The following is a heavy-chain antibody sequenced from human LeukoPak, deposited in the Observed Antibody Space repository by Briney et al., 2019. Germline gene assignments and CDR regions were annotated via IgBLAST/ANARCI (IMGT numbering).Heavy chain of an antibody. V-gene: IGHV3-66*02. Sequence: GGSLRLSCAASGFTVSSRYMNWVRHAPGKGLEWVAVIYNGGSTHYADSVKGRFTISRDNSKNTVDLQMNSLRLEDTGVYYCARQSGWYVWFDPWGQGTLVTVSS. J-gene: IGHJ5*02. CDR2: IYNGGST. D-gene: IGHD6-19*01. CDR3: ARQSGWYVWFDP. CDR1: GFTVSSRY.